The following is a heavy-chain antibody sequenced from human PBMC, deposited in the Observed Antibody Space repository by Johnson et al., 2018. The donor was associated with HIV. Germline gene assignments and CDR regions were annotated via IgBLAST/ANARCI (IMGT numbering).Heavy chain of an antibody. CDR2: ISWNSGSI. Sequence: VQLVESGGGLVQPGRSLRLSCAASGFTFDDYAMHWVRQAPGKGLEWVSGISWNSGSIGYADSVKGRFTISRDNSKNTLYLQMNSLRAEDTAVYYCAKVSGWYTWGVFDIWGQGTMVTVSS. D-gene: IGHD6-19*01. CDR1: GFTFDDYA. CDR3: AKVSGWYTWGVFDI. V-gene: IGHV3-9*01. J-gene: IGHJ3*02.